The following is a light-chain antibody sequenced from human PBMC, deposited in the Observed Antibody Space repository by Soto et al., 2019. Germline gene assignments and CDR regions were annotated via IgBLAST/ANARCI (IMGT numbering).Light chain of an antibody. CDR3: AAWDDSLNGPL. CDR1: SSDVGGYKY. V-gene: IGLV2-14*01. J-gene: IGLJ3*02. CDR2: EVS. Sequence: QSALTQPASVSGSPGQSITISCTGTSSDVGGYKYVSWYQQHPDKAPKLIIFEVSNRPSGVPDRFSGSKSGTSASLAVNGLQSEDEADYYCAAWDDSLNGPLFGGGTKLTVL.